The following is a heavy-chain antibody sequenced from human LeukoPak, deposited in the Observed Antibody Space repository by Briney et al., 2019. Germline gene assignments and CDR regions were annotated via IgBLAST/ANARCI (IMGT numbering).Heavy chain of an antibody. CDR3: ASGITIFGVVAFDY. Sequence: PSETLSLTCAAYGGSFSGYYWSWLRQPPGKGLEWIGETNHSGSTNYNPSLKSRVTISVDTSKNQFSLKVSSVTAADTAVYYCASGITIFGVVAFDYWGQGTLVTVSS. D-gene: IGHD3-3*01. CDR2: TNHSGST. V-gene: IGHV4-34*01. CDR1: GGSFSGYY. J-gene: IGHJ4*02.